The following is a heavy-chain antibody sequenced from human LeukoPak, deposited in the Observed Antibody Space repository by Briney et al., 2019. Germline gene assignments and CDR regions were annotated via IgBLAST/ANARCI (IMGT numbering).Heavy chain of an antibody. CDR1: GGSFSGYY. D-gene: IGHD2/OR15-2a*01. J-gene: IGHJ6*02. V-gene: IGHV4-34*01. Sequence: SETLSLTCAVYGGSFSGYYWSWIRQPPGKGLEWIGEINHSGSTNYNPSLKSRVTISVDTSKNQFSLKLSSVTAADTAVYYCARGIVLYGMDVWGQGTLVTVSS. CDR2: INHSGST. CDR3: ARGIVLYGMDV.